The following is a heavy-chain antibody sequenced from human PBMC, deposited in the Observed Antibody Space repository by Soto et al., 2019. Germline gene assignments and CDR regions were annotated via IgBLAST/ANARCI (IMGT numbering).Heavy chain of an antibody. D-gene: IGHD2-15*01. CDR2: IYSGGST. CDR3: ASPGYCSGGSCFDY. CDR1: GFTVSSNY. Sequence: EVQLVESGGGLVQPGGSLRLSCVASGFTVSSNYMSWVRQAPGKGLEWVSVIYSGGSTYYADSVKGRFTISRDNSKNTLYLQMNSLSAEDTAVYYCASPGYCSGGSCFDYWGQGTLVTVSS. V-gene: IGHV3-66*01. J-gene: IGHJ4*02.